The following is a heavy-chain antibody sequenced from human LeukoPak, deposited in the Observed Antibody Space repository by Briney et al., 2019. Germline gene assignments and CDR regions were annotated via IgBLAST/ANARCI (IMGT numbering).Heavy chain of an antibody. D-gene: IGHD5-18*01. V-gene: IGHV4-31*03. CDR2: IYYSGST. CDR3: ARGTPRIQLWVPPYFDY. Sequence: NSSQTLSLTCTVSGGSISSGGYYWSWIRQHPGKGLEWIGYIYYSGSTYYNPSLKSRVTISVDTSKNQFSLKLSSVTAADTAVYYCARGTPRIQLWVPPYFDYWGQGTLVTVSS. CDR1: GGSISSGGYY. J-gene: IGHJ4*02.